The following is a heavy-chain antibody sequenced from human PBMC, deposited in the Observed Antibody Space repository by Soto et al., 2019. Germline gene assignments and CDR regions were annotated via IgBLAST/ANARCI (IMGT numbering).Heavy chain of an antibody. CDR2: ISWNSGSI. CDR1: GLTFDDYA. D-gene: IGHD2-15*01. CDR3: AKGGYCSGGSCYSRPGFDY. V-gene: IGHV3-9*01. Sequence: PGGSLRLSCAASGLTFDDYAMHWVRQAPGKGLEWVSGISWNSGSIGYADSVKGRFTISRDNAKNSLYLQMNSLRAEDTALYYCAKGGYCSGGSCYSRPGFDYWGQGTLVTVSS. J-gene: IGHJ4*02.